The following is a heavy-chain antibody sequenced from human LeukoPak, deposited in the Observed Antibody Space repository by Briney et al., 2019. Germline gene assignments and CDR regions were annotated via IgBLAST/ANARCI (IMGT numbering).Heavy chain of an antibody. CDR2: ISSSSSYI. D-gene: IGHD3-10*01. V-gene: IGHV3-21*01. Sequence: GGSLRLSCAASGFTFSSYSMNWVRQAPGKGLEWFSSISSSSSYIYYADSVKGRFAISRDNAKNSLYLQMNSLRAEDTAVYYCARVGRGGYTYYYGSGTPYYYYYGMDVWGQGTTGTVSS. CDR3: ARVGRGGYTYYYGSGTPYYYYYGMDV. CDR1: GFTFSSYS. J-gene: IGHJ6*02.